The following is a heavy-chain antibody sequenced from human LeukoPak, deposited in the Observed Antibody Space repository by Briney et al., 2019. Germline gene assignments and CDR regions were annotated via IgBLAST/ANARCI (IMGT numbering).Heavy chain of an antibody. CDR1: GFTFNDYS. CDR2: ISSSGSHT. J-gene: IGHJ5*02. V-gene: IGHV3-11*04. CDR3: ASESYSSSWPRGGNWFDP. D-gene: IGHD6-13*01. Sequence: GGSLRLSCAASGFTFNDYSMSWIRQAPGKGLEWVSYISSSGSHTYYADSVKGRFTISRDNAKNSLSLQMNSLRAEDTAVYYCASESYSSSWPRGGNWFDPWGQGTLVTVSS.